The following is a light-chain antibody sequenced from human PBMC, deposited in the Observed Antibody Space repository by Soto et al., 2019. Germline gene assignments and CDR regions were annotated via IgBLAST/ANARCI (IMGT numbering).Light chain of an antibody. Sequence: IVLTQSPGTLSLSPGERATLSCRASQSVSSRLAWYQRKPGQAPSLLISGASFRAPGTPDRFSGSGSGTDFTLTISRLEPEDFAVYYCQQYGSSPFTFGPGTKVDIK. V-gene: IGKV3-20*01. CDR2: GAS. J-gene: IGKJ3*01. CDR3: QQYGSSPFT. CDR1: QSVSSR.